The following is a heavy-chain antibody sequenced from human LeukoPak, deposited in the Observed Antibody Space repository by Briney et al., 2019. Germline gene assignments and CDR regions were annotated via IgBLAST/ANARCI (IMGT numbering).Heavy chain of an antibody. CDR2: INPNSGGT. Sequence: ASVKVSCKASGYTFTGYYMHWVRQAPGQGLEWMGRINPNSGGTNYAQKFQGRVTMTRDTSISTAYMELSRLSSVTAADTAVYYCARGGFTAMVNYWGQGTLVTVSS. J-gene: IGHJ4*02. CDR1: GYTFTGYY. V-gene: IGHV1-2*06. CDR3: ARGGFTAMVNY. D-gene: IGHD5-18*01.